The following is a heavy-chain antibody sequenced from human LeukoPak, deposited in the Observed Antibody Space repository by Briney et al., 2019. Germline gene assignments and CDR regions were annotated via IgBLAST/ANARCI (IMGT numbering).Heavy chain of an antibody. CDR2: INHSGST. J-gene: IGHJ6*03. CDR1: GGSFSGYY. Sequence: SETLSLTCAVYGGSFSGYYWSWIRQPPGKGLEGIGEINHSGSTNYNPSLKSRVTISVDTSKNQFSLKLSSVTAADTAVYYCARLHCSSTSCYRSYYYYYMDVWGKGTTVTVSS. CDR3: ARLHCSSTSCYRSYYYYYMDV. V-gene: IGHV4-34*01. D-gene: IGHD2-2*01.